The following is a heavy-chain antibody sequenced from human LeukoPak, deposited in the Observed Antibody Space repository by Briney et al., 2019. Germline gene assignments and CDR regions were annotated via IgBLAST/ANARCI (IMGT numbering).Heavy chain of an antibody. D-gene: IGHD6-19*01. V-gene: IGHV4-59*11. J-gene: IGHJ6*03. CDR1: GGSLSLHY. CDR2: IYYTGNA. Sequence: SETLSLTCTVSGGSLSLHYWSWLRQPPGKGLEWIGNIYYTGNANYNPSLKSRVSISIDTSTSQFSLKLSSVTAADTAVYFCASEGLPSGAYRASYYYYYMDVWGKGTTVTVSS. CDR3: ASEGLPSGAYRASYYYYYMDV.